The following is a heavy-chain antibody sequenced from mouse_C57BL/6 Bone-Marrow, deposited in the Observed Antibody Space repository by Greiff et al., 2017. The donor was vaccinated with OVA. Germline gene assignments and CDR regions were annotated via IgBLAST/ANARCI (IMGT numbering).Heavy chain of an antibody. Sequence: VMLVESGAELVKPGASVKMSCKASGYTFTTYPIEWMKQNHGKSLEWIGNFHPYNDDTKYNEKFKGKATLTVEKSSSTVYLELSRLTSDDSAVYYGARGIYYGSHWYFDVWGTGTTVTVSS. CDR1: GYTFTTYP. V-gene: IGHV1-47*01. D-gene: IGHD1-1*01. J-gene: IGHJ1*03. CDR2: FHPYNDDT. CDR3: ARGIYYGSHWYFDV.